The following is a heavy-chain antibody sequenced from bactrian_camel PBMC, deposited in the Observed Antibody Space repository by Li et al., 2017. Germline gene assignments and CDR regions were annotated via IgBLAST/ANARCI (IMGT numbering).Heavy chain of an antibody. V-gene: IGHV3S6*01. CDR2: IYSGDINT. CDR3: VVGIGWMSS. CDR1: GFPFSSSV. Sequence: HVQLVESGGGLVQPGGSLRLSCAASGFPFSSSVMMWVRQASGKGLEWVASIYSGDINTYYADSLRGRFTISRDNAKNTVYLQMNSLRSEDTALYYCVVGIGWMSSWGQGTQVTVS. D-gene: IGHD5*01. J-gene: IGHJ6*01.